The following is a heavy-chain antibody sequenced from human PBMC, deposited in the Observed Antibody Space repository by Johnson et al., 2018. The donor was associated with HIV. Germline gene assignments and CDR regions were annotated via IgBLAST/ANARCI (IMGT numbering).Heavy chain of an antibody. CDR2: ISWNSGSI. D-gene: IGHD6-13*01. CDR3: ARVPSRSSWYTAFDI. Sequence: QVQLVESGGGVVQPGGSLRLSCAASGFTFSSYGMHWVRQAPGKGLEWVSGISWNSGSIGYADSVKGRFTISRDNAKNSLYLQMNSLRADDTAVYYCARVPSRSSWYTAFDIWGQGTTVTVSS. V-gene: IGHV3-NL1*01. CDR1: GFTFSSYG. J-gene: IGHJ3*02.